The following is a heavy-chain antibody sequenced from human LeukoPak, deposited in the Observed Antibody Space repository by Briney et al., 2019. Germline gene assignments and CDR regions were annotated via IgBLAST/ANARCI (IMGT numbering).Heavy chain of an antibody. D-gene: IGHD6-13*01. CDR2: INPSGGST. CDR1: GYTFTSYY. CDR3: TRSSWPPAGFDY. Sequence: ASVKVSCKASGYTFTSYYMHWVRQAPGQGLEWMGIINPSGGSTSYAQKFQGGVTMTRDTSTSTVYMELSSLRSEDTAVYYCTRSSWPPAGFDYWGQGTLVTVSS. J-gene: IGHJ4*02. V-gene: IGHV1-46*03.